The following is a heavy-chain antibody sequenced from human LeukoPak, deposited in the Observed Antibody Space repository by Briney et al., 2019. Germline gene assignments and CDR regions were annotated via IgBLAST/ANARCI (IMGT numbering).Heavy chain of an antibody. CDR2: IRYDGSNK. CDR1: GFTFSSYG. Sequence: GGSLRLSRAASGFTFSSYGMHWVRQAPGKGLEWVAFIRYDGSNKYYADSVKGRFTISRDNSKNTLYLQMNSLRAEDTAVYYCAKDLGSSSWYYMDVWGKGTTVTVSS. J-gene: IGHJ6*03. V-gene: IGHV3-30*02. CDR3: AKDLGSSSWYYMDV. D-gene: IGHD6-13*01.